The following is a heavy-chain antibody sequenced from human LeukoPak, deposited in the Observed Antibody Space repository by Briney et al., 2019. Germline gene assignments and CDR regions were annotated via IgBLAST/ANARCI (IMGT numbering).Heavy chain of an antibody. D-gene: IGHD1-26*01. CDR2: FDPEDGET. CDR1: GYTLTELS. Sequence: GASVKVSCKVSGYTLTELSMHWVRQAPGKGLEWMGGFDPEDGETIYAQKFQGRVTMTEDTSTDTAYMELSSLRSEDTAVYYCATDLHWVVGATWYYFDYWGQGTLVTVSS. CDR3: ATDLHWVVGATWYYFDY. V-gene: IGHV1-24*01. J-gene: IGHJ4*02.